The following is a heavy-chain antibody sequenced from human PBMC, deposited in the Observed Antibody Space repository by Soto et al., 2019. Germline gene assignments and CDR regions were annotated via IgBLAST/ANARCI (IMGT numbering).Heavy chain of an antibody. CDR1: GYTFTTYG. V-gene: IGHV1-18*01. Sequence: QVQLLQSGAELKTPGASVKVSCKASGYTFTTYGISWVRQAPGQGLEWMGWISAYNGNTKYAQKLAGRVTMTTDTSTSTAYMELRSLTSDDTAVYYCARDSPPVDYWGQGTLVTVSS. J-gene: IGHJ4*02. CDR2: ISAYNGNT. CDR3: ARDSPPVDY.